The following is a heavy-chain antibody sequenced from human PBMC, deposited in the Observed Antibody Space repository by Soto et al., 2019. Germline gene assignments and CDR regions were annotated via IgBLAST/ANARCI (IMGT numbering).Heavy chain of an antibody. J-gene: IGHJ4*02. CDR3: ARLEGLATISYYFDF. CDR2: SYYSGCT. Sequence: QLQLQESGPGLVKPSEALSLTCSVSGGSISSSSCYWGWIRQPPGKGLEGIGSSYYSGCTYYNPVLKSPVTISIDKSKNQFSLKLSSLTAADTAVYYCARLEGLATISYYFDFWGQGTLVTVSS. V-gene: IGHV4-39*01. CDR1: GGSISSSSCY. D-gene: IGHD3-9*01.